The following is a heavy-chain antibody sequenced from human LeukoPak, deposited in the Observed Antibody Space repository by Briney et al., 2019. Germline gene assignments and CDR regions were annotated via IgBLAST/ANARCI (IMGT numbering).Heavy chain of an antibody. D-gene: IGHD6-19*01. CDR3: AREAVAGRGFDY. J-gene: IGHJ4*02. V-gene: IGHV3-48*01. CDR1: GFTFSTYS. Sequence: PGGSLRLSCAASGFTFSTYSMTWVRHAPGKGLELVSYISSRSTVIYYADSLRGRFTISRDNAKNSLYLQVNSLRAEDTALYFCAREAVAGRGFDYWGQGALVTVSS. CDR2: ISSRSTVI.